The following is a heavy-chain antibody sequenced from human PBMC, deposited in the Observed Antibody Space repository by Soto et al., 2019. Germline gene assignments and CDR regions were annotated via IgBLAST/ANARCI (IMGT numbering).Heavy chain of an antibody. V-gene: IGHV1-45*02. D-gene: IGHD4-17*01. CDR1: GYTFTYRY. CDR3: ASGHDYGDLHDRAFDI. J-gene: IGHJ3*02. CDR2: VTPFNGDT. Sequence: GXSVKVSFNASGYTFTYRYLRLVRQSPGQALEWMGWVTPFNGDTNYAQRFQDRVTITGDRSMSTAYMELSSLRSEDTAMYYCASGHDYGDLHDRAFDIWGQGTMVTVSS.